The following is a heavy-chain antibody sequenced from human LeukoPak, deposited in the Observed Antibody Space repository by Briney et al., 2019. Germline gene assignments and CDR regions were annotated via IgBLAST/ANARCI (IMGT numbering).Heavy chain of an antibody. CDR2: ISGRSGGT. V-gene: IGHV3-23*01. CDR1: GFTFNNFG. Sequence: GGSLRLSCAASGFTFNNFGMSWVRQAPGKGLEWVSTISGRSGGTFYADSVKGRFTISRDNSKNTLYLQMNSLRAEDTAVYYCAREGIAAAGTLDYWGQGTLVTVSS. D-gene: IGHD6-13*01. CDR3: AREGIAAAGTLDY. J-gene: IGHJ4*02.